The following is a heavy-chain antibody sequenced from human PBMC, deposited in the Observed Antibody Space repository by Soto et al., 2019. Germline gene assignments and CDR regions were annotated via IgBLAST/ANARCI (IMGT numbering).Heavy chain of an antibody. J-gene: IGHJ4*02. CDR1: GFSLSTNDVG. CDR3: AHSKYSRSSFDY. CDR2: IYWDDVR. V-gene: IGHV2-5*02. D-gene: IGHD6-6*01. Sequence: QITLKESGHTLVKPTQTLTLTCTFSGFSLSTNDVGVGWIRQPPGKALEWLALIYWDDVRRYSPALKSRLTITKDTYKNQEVRTMTNMDPVDTATYFCAHSKYSRSSFDYWGQGTLVTVSS.